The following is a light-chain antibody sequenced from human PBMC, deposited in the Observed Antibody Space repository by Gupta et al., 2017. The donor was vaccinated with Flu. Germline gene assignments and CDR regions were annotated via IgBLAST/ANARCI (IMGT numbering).Light chain of an antibody. V-gene: IGKV3-20*01. CDR1: QSVSSSY. CDR2: AAT. J-gene: IGKJ4*01. Sequence: GTLSLSPGERATLSCRASQSVSSSYLAWYQQQPGQAPRLLIYAATNSATGIPDRFSGSGSGTDFTLTISRLEPEDFAVYYCQQYGSSPRTFGGGTKVEVK. CDR3: QQYGSSPRT.